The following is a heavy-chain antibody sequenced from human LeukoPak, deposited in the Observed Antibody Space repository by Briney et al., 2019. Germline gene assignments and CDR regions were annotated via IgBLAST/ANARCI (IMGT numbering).Heavy chain of an antibody. J-gene: IGHJ3*02. CDR1: GFTFSSYA. V-gene: IGHV3-23*01. CDR3: ANDGSGSYYMSSDAFDI. CDR2: ISGSGGST. Sequence: PGGSLRLSCEASGFTFSSYAMSWVRQAPGKGLEWVSAISGSGGSTYYADSVKGRFTISRDNSKNTLYLQMNSLRAEDTAVYYCANDGSGSYYMSSDAFDIWGQGTMVTVSS. D-gene: IGHD3-10*01.